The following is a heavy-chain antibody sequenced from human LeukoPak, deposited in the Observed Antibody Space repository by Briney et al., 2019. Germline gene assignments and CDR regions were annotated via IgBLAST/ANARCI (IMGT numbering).Heavy chain of an antibody. D-gene: IGHD3-3*01. CDR2: ISYDGSNK. CDR3: AKDPDFGGYYYGMDV. J-gene: IGHJ6*02. Sequence: GGSLRLSCAASGFSFSSYGMLWVRQAPGKGLEWVAVISYDGSNKYYADSVKGRFTISRDNSKNTLYLQMNSLRAEDTAVYLCAKDPDFGGYYYGMDVWGQGTPVTVSS. CDR1: GFSFSSYG. V-gene: IGHV3-30*18.